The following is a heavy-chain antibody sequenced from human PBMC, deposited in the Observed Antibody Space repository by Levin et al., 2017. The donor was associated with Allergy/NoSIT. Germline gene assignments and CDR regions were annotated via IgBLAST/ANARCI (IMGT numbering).Heavy chain of an antibody. J-gene: IGHJ3*02. CDR1: GFTFSSYT. V-gene: IGHV3-23*01. Sequence: GGSLRLSCAASGFTFSSYTMGWVRQAPGKGLEWVSSISSSGDSTYYADSVKGRFTISRDNSKNTLYLQMNSLRAEDTAVYYCANKGLFSLYGFDIWGQGTMVTVSS. CDR2: ISSSGDST. D-gene: IGHD3-22*01. CDR3: ANKGLFSLYGFDI.